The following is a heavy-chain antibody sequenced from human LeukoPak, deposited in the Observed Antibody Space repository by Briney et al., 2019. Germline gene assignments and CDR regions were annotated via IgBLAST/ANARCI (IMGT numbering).Heavy chain of an antibody. CDR1: GYTFTSYG. CDR2: IGAYNGNT. V-gene: IGHV1-18*01. J-gene: IGHJ4*02. D-gene: IGHD6-19*01. Sequence: ASVKVSCKASGYTFTSYGISWVRQAPGQGLEWMGWIGAYNGNTNYAQKLQGRVTMTTDTSTSTAYMELRSLRSDDTAVYYCAKDRIIAVAGYFDYRGQGTLVTVSS. CDR3: AKDRIIAVAGYFDY.